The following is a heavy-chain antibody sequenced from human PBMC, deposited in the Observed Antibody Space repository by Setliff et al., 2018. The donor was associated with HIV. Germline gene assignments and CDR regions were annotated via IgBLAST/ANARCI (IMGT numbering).Heavy chain of an antibody. CDR3: AREDYYYYGMDV. J-gene: IGHJ6*02. Sequence: ASVKVSCKASGGTFSSYAISWVRQTPGQGLEWMGWINPNNGGTNYAQKFQGRVTMTRDTSISTAYMEVSRLRSDDTAVYYCAREDYYYYGMDVWGQGTTVTVSS. CDR1: GGTFSSYA. V-gene: IGHV1-2*02. CDR2: INPNNGGT.